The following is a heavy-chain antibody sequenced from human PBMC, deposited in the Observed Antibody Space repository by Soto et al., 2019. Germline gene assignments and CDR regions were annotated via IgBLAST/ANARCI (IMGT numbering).Heavy chain of an antibody. CDR2: ISVDGNNK. J-gene: IGHJ6*02. CDR1: GFTFSTYG. CDR3: AKVEWVRFLEWLLAMDV. Sequence: QVHLVESGGGVVQPGRSLRLSCAASGFTFSTYGMHWVRQAPGKGLEWVAVISVDGNNKYFADSVKGRLTIVKDESKNTLYLQMNSLRPENTAVYYCAKVEWVRFLEWLLAMDVWGQGTTVTVSS. D-gene: IGHD3-3*01. V-gene: IGHV3-30*18.